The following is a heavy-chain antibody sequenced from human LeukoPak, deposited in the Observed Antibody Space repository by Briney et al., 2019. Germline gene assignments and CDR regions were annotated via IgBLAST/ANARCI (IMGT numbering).Heavy chain of an antibody. CDR1: GGSISSSSAY. D-gene: IGHD5-18*01. J-gene: IGHJ4*02. CDR3: VSPRGFSYGYFDY. Sequence: SETLSLTCTVSGGSISSSSAYWGWIRQPPGKGLEWIGSIYYSKNTYYNPSLKSRVTISADTSKNQFSLTLGSVSATDTAVYYCVSPRGFSYGYFDYWGQGTLVTVAS. CDR2: IYYSKNT. V-gene: IGHV4-39*01.